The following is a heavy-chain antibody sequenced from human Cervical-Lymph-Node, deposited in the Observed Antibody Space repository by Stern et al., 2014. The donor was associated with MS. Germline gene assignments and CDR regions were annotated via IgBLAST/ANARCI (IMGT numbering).Heavy chain of an antibody. CDR3: ARDRDSGTTPYYYGMDV. Sequence: QVQLVQSGAEVKKPGSSVKVSCKATGGPFSNNAFSWVRLAPGQGPEWMGGIIPIFGRTRYSQKFRGRVTITADESTSTVYLDLSNLRSEDTAVYHCARDRDSGTTPYYYGMDVWGQGTTVTVSS. V-gene: IGHV1-69*01. J-gene: IGHJ6*02. CDR2: IIPIFGRT. D-gene: IGHD1-26*01. CDR1: GGPFSNNA.